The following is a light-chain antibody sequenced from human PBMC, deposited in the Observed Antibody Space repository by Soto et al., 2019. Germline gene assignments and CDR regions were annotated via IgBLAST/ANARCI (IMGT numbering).Light chain of an antibody. CDR3: QQRSNWPPIT. J-gene: IGKJ5*01. V-gene: IGKV3-15*01. CDR2: GAS. CDR1: QSVNSK. Sequence: EIVMTQSPATLSVSPGEIATLSCRTSQSVNSKLAWYQQKPGRAPRLLIYGASTRATGIPARFSGSGSGTEFTLTISSLEPEDSAVYYCQQRSNWPPITFGQGTRLEIK.